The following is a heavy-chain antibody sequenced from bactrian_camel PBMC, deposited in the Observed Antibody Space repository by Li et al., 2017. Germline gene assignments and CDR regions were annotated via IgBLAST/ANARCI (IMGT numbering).Heavy chain of an antibody. D-gene: IGHD6*01. CDR2: IDDDGVI. Sequence: HVQLVESGGGSVQSGGSLRLSCTASRSVNCMGWSRQAPGRSREGIAGIDDDGVIEYARSVEGRFTISQDNAKNTVYLQMNGLKPEDTAVYYCAADPRRPVPAPDGGRCRGRGYWGQGTQVTVS. V-gene: IGHV3S53*01. CDR3: AADPRRPVPAPDGGRCRGRGY. J-gene: IGHJ6*01. CDR1: RSVNC.